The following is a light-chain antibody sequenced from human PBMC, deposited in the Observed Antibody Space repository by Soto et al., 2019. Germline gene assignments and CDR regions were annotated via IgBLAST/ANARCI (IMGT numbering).Light chain of an antibody. CDR3: SAWDASLSGYV. CDR1: SSNIGSKT. CDR2: SNY. Sequence: QSVLTQPPSASGTPGQRVTISCSGSSSNIGSKTVNWYQQLPGTAPKLLIYSNYQRPSGVPDRFSGSKSGTSASLAISWLQSVDESDYYCSAWDASLSGYVFGTGTKVPVL. V-gene: IGLV1-44*01. J-gene: IGLJ1*01.